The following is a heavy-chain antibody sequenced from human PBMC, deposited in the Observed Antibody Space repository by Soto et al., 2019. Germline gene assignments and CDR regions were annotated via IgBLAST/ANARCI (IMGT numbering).Heavy chain of an antibody. V-gene: IGHV4-59*08. CDR3: ARHSSSWPIFDY. CDR1: GGSIGNSY. CDR2: IYYSGSS. Sequence: PSETLSLTCTVSGGSIGNSYWSWIRQSPGKGLEWIGYIYYSGSSNYNPSLKSRVSISVDTSKNQFSLKLSSVTAADTAVYYCARHSSSWPIFDYWGQGTXVTVSS. D-gene: IGHD6-13*01. J-gene: IGHJ4*02.